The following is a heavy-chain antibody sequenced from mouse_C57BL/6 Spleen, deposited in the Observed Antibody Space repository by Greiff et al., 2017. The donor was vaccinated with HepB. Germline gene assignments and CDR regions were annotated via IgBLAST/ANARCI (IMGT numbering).Heavy chain of an antibody. Sequence: VQLKQSGAELVRPGASVKLSCTASGFNIKDDYMHWVKQRPEQGLEWIGWIDPENGDTEYASKFQGKATITADTSSNTAYLQLSSLSSEDTAVYYCTTLQLGHDYWGQGTTLTVSS. CDR3: TTLQLGHDY. CDR2: IDPENGDT. CDR1: GFNIKDDY. D-gene: IGHD4-1*02. J-gene: IGHJ2*01. V-gene: IGHV14-4*01.